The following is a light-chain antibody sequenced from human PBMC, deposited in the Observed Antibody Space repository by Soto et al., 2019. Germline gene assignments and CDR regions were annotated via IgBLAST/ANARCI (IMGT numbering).Light chain of an antibody. V-gene: IGKV1-5*03. CDR2: KAS. CDR1: QSISSW. Sequence: DIQMTQSPSTLSASVGDXVTITCRASQSISSWLAWYQQKPGKAPKLLIYKASTLKSGVPSRFSGSGSGTEFTLTISSLQPEDFATYYCQHYNSYSTWTLGQGTKVDIK. CDR3: QHYNSYSTWT. J-gene: IGKJ1*01.